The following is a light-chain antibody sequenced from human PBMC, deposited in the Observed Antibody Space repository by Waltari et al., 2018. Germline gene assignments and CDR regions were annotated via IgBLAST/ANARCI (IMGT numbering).Light chain of an antibody. Sequence: SYELTQPLSVSVALGQTARITCGGNNIGSKNVHWYQQKPSQAPVLVIYRDSNRPSGIPGLFSGSNSGNTATLTISRAQVGDEADYYCQVWDSSTVVFGGGTTLTV. CDR3: QVWDSSTVV. J-gene: IGLJ2*01. CDR2: RDS. V-gene: IGLV3-9*01. CDR1: NIGSKN.